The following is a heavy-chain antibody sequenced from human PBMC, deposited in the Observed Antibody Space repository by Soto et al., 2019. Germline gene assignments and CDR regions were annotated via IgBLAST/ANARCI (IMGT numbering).Heavy chain of an antibody. CDR1: GGTFSSYA. V-gene: IGHV1-69*13. CDR2: IIPIFGTA. J-gene: IGHJ4*02. CDR3: ARAPFAAGGAFDY. D-gene: IGHD6-19*01. Sequence: SVKVSCKASGGTFSSYAISWVRQAPGQGLEWMGGIIPIFGTANYAQKFQGRVTITADESTSTAYMELSSLRSEDTAVYYCARAPFAAGGAFDYWGQGTLVTVSS.